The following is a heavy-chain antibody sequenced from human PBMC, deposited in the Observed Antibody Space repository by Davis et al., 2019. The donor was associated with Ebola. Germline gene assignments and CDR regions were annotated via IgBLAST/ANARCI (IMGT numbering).Heavy chain of an antibody. CDR1: GYTFTSYY. CDR2: INPSGGST. D-gene: IGHD1-26*01. Sequence: AASVKVSCKASGYTFTSYYMHWVRQAPGQGLEWMGIINPSGGSTSYAQKFQGRVTMTRDTSTSTVYMELSSPRSEDKAVYYCARQESGSYRLDAFDIWGQGTMVTVSS. V-gene: IGHV1-46*01. CDR3: ARQESGSYRLDAFDI. J-gene: IGHJ3*02.